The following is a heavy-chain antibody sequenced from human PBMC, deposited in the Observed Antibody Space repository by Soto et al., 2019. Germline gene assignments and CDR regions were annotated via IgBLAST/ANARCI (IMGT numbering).Heavy chain of an antibody. CDR1: GGSISSGGYY. J-gene: IGHJ6*02. V-gene: IGHV4-31*03. CDR3: ARNNLTGYSYYNYYYGMDV. Sequence: QVQLQESGPGLVKPSQTLSLTCTVSGGSISSGGYYWSWIRQHPGKGLEWIGYIYYSGSTYYNPSLKSRVTISVDTSKNQFSLKLSSVTAADTAVYYCARNNLTGYSYYNYYYGMDVWGQGTTVTVSS. D-gene: IGHD3-9*01. CDR2: IYYSGST.